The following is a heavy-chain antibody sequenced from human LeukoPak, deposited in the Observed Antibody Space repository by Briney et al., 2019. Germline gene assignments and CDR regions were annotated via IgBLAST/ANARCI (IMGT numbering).Heavy chain of an antibody. V-gene: IGHV4-30-4*08. D-gene: IGHD4-23*01. J-gene: IGHJ4*02. Sequence: PSETLSLTCTVSGGSISSGDYYWSWIRQPPGKGLEWIGYIYYSGSTYYNPSLKSRVTISVDTSKNQFSLKLSSVTAADTAVCYCARARSVGNNFDYWGQGTLVTVSS. CDR2: IYYSGST. CDR3: ARARSVGNNFDY. CDR1: GGSISSGDYY.